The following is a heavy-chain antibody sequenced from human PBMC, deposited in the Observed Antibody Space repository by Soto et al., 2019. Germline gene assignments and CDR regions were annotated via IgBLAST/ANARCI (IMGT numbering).Heavy chain of an antibody. V-gene: IGHV4-34*01. D-gene: IGHD3-3*01. J-gene: IGHJ5*02. Sequence: SETLSLTCGVYGGSFRNYYWIWVRQPPGKGLEWIGEVNHSGEATYNPSLQSRITISLDTSNNQFSLKMTSVTAADTAMYFCTRAERLTRSWFDPWGQGNQVTV. CDR1: GGSFRNYY. CDR3: TRAERLTRSWFDP. CDR2: VNHSGEA.